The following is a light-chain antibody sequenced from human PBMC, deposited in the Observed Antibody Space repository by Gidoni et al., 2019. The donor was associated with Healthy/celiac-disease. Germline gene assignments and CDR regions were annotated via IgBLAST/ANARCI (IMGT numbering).Light chain of an antibody. J-gene: IGKJ2*01. Sequence: EIVLTQSPGTLSLSPGERATLSCRASQSVSSSYLAWYQQKPVQAPRLLIYGASSRATGIPDRFSGSGSGTDFTLTISRLETEDFAVYYCQQYGSSLYMYTFGQGTKLEIK. CDR3: QQYGSSLYMYT. V-gene: IGKV3-20*01. CDR2: GAS. CDR1: QSVSSSY.